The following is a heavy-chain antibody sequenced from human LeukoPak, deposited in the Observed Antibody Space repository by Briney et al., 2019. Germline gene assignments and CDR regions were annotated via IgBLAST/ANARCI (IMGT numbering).Heavy chain of an antibody. CDR3: ARVPHPDTAMVSDLRY. V-gene: IGHV7-4-1*02. Sequence: GASVKVSCKASGYTFTSYAMNWVRQAPGQGLEWMGWINTNTGNPTYAQGFTGRFVFSLDTSVSTAYLQISSLKAEDTAVYYCARVPHPDTAMVSDLRYWGQGTLVTVSS. J-gene: IGHJ4*02. CDR2: INTNTGNP. CDR1: GYTFTSYA. D-gene: IGHD5-18*01.